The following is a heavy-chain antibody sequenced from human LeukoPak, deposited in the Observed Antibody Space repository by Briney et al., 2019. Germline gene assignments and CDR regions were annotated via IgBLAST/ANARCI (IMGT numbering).Heavy chain of an antibody. Sequence: GGSLRLSCAASGFTFSSYAMSWVRQAPGKGLEWVSAISGSSGSTYYADSVKGRFTISRDNSKNTLYLQMSGLRAEDTAVYYCAKCAPRDYDFWSGYYPLDYWGQGTLVTVSS. D-gene: IGHD3-3*01. CDR2: ISGSSGST. CDR3: AKCAPRDYDFWSGYYPLDY. J-gene: IGHJ4*02. CDR1: GFTFSSYA. V-gene: IGHV3-23*01.